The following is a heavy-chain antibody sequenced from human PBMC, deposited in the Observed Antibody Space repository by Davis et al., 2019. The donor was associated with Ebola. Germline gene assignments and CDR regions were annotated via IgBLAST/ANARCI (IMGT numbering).Heavy chain of an antibody. Sequence: GESLKISCAASGFTFSDYYMSWIRQAPGKGLEWVSYISSSGSTIYYADSVKGRFTISRDNAKNSLYLQMNSLRAEDSALYYCASLLRENSGQGHWGQGTLVTVSS. CDR1: GFTFSDYY. J-gene: IGHJ4*02. CDR2: ISSSGSTI. CDR3: ASLLRENSGQGH. V-gene: IGHV3-11*04. D-gene: IGHD5-12*01.